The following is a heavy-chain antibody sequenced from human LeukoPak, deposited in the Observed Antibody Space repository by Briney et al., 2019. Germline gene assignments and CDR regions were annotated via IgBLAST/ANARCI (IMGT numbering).Heavy chain of an antibody. CDR1: GYTFTGYY. CDR2: INPNSGGT. V-gene: IGHV1-2*04. Sequence: ASVKVSCKASGYTFTGYYMHWVRQAPGQGLEWMGWINPNSGGTNYAQKFQGWVTMTRDTSISTAYMELSRLRPDDTAVYYCARDPEIPGYSSGWYFDYWGQGTLVTVSS. CDR3: ARDPEIPGYSSGWYFDY. D-gene: IGHD6-19*01. J-gene: IGHJ4*02.